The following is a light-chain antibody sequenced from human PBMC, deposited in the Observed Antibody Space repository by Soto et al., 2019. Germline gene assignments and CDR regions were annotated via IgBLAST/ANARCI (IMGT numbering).Light chain of an antibody. J-gene: IGLJ1*01. Sequence: QSVLTQPPSASGTPGQRVTISCSGSSPNIGRNTVNWYQQLPGTAPKLLIYSNNQRPSGVPDRFSASKSGTSASLAISGLRSADGADYHCAAWDDSLNGYVFGTGTKVTVL. V-gene: IGLV1-44*01. CDR2: SNN. CDR3: AAWDDSLNGYV. CDR1: SPNIGRNT.